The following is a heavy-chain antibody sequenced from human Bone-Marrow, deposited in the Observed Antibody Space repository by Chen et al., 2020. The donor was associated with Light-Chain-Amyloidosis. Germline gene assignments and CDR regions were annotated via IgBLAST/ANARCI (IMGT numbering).Heavy chain of an antibody. J-gene: IGHJ4*02. Sequence: EVQLEQSGPEVKKPGESLKISCKGSGYTFPNYWIGWVRRMPGKGLEWMGVIYPDDSDASYRPSFEGQVTISADKSIPTAYLQWRSLKASDTAMYYCARRRDGYNFDYWGQGTLVTVSS. D-gene: IGHD5-12*01. CDR1: GYTFPNYW. V-gene: IGHV5-51*01. CDR2: IYPDDSDA. CDR3: ARRRDGYNFDY.